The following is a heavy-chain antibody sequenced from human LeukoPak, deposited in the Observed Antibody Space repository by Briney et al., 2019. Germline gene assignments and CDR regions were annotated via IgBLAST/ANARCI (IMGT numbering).Heavy chain of an antibody. CDR1: GFIISGAW. Sequence: GGALRLSCEASGFIISGAWMNWVRQAPGKGLEWVALFKSNVDGGTTDYAAPVKGRFSMSRDDSKNTLYLQMNSLKTEDTAVYYCVTETSGSFHNWGQVTLVTVSS. J-gene: IGHJ4*02. V-gene: IGHV3-15*01. CDR2: FKSNVDGGTT. CDR3: VTETSGSFHN. D-gene: IGHD3-10*01.